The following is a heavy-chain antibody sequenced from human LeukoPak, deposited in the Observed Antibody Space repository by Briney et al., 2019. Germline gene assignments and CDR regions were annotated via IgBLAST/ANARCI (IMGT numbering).Heavy chain of an antibody. CDR2: IYPGDSDI. CDR1: GYSLTSYW. D-gene: IGHD5-12*01. CDR3: ARHFGRGYDSGFDY. Sequence: AESIQISSKGSGYSLTSYWIGWVRQMPGKGLEWMGIIYPGDSDIRYSPSFQGQVTISADKSISTAYLQWNSLKASDTAMFYCARHFGRGYDSGFDYWGRGTLDSVSS. J-gene: IGHJ4*02. V-gene: IGHV5-51*01.